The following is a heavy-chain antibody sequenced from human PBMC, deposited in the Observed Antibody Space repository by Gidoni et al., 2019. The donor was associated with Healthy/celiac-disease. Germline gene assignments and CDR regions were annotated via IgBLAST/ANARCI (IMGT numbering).Heavy chain of an antibody. V-gene: IGHV4-34*01. CDR2: INHSGRT. J-gene: IGHJ6*02. D-gene: IGHD6-13*01. Sequence: QVPLQQWGAGMFKPSETLSLTFAVYGWSFSGYYWTWIRQPPGKGLEWIGEINHSGRTNYNPSLKSRVTISVDTSKNQFSLKLRSVTAADTAVYYCARLSAAGPYYYDYGMDVWGQGTTVNVSS. CDR3: ARLSAAGPYYYDYGMDV. CDR1: GWSFSGYY.